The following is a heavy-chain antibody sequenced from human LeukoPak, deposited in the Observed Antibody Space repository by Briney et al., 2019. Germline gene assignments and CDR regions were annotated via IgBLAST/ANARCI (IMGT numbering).Heavy chain of an antibody. V-gene: IGHV4-28*05. D-gene: IGHD3-22*01. Sequence: KPSETLSLACAVSGYSISSGYYWGWIRQPPGKGLEWIGYIYSSGSINYNSSLKSRVTISVDTSKNQFSLTLHSVTAADAAVYYCARNTLYYNTRGHAALSGFDFWGQGTPVTVSS. CDR1: GYSISSGYY. J-gene: IGHJ4*02. CDR2: IYSSGSI. CDR3: ARNTLYYNTRGHAALSGFDF.